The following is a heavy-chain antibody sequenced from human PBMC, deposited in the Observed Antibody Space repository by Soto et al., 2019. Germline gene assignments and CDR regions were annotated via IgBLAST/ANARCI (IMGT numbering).Heavy chain of an antibody. V-gene: IGHV1-18*01. J-gene: IGHJ4*02. CDR3: ARDLNLGLAAG. CDR1: GYTFTSYS. CDR2: INPYNGNI. D-gene: IGHD6-13*01. Sequence: QVQLVQSGAEVKKPGASVKVSCKASGYTFTSYSISWVRQAPGEGVEWMGWINPYNGNIKYAQKLQGRVTMNTDTSTSTADMALRSLRSDATGVYYCARDLNLGLAAGWGQGSLVTVSS.